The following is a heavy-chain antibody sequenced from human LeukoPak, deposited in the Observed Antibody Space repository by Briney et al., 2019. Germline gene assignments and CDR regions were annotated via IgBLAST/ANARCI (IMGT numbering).Heavy chain of an antibody. J-gene: IGHJ4*02. V-gene: IGHV3-30*03. D-gene: IGHD3-10*01. CDR2: ISYDGSNK. Sequence: PGRSLRLSCAASGFTFSTYGMHWVRQAPGKGLEWVAVISYDGSNKYYADYVKGRFTISRDNSKNTLYLQMNSLRAEDTAVYYCASSDYYGSGSYDYWGQGTLVTVSS. CDR3: ASSDYYGSGSYDY. CDR1: GFTFSTYG.